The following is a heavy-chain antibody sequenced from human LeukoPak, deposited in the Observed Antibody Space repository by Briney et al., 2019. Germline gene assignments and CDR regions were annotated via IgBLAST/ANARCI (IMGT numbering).Heavy chain of an antibody. D-gene: IGHD3-22*01. CDR3: AKGRDSSGYSLVDY. Sequence: GRSLRLSCAASGFSFDEYAMHWVRQAPGKGLEWVSGITWNSGTIGYGDSVKGRFTISRDNAKNSLYLQMYSLRAEDTALYYCAKGRDSSGYSLVDYWGQGTLVTVSS. V-gene: IGHV3-9*01. CDR2: ITWNSGTI. J-gene: IGHJ4*02. CDR1: GFSFDEYA.